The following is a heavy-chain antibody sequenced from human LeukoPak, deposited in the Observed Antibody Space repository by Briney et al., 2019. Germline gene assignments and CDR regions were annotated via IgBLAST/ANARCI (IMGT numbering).Heavy chain of an antibody. CDR1: GYSFTSYW. D-gene: IGHD6-13*01. V-gene: IGHV5-51*01. CDR3: ARQMTAGIAAAFDAFDI. CDR2: IYPGDSDT. Sequence: GESLKISCKGSGYSFTSYWIGWVRQMPGKGLEWMGIIYPGDSDTRYSPSFQGQVTISADKSISTAYLQWSSLKASDTAMYYCARQMTAGIAAAFDAFDIWGQGTMVTVSS. J-gene: IGHJ3*02.